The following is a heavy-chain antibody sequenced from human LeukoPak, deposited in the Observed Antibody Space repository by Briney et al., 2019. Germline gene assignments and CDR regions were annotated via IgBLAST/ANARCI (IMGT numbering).Heavy chain of an antibody. D-gene: IGHD1-26*01. CDR2: INHSGGT. Sequence: SETLSLTCAVYGGSFSGYYWSWIRQPPGKGLEWIGEINHSGGTNYNPSLKSRVTISVDTSKNQFSLKLSPVTAADTAVYYCAREGGPLLSGYYYYGMDVWGQGTTVTVSS. J-gene: IGHJ6*02. CDR3: AREGGPLLSGYYYYGMDV. V-gene: IGHV4-34*01. CDR1: GGSFSGYY.